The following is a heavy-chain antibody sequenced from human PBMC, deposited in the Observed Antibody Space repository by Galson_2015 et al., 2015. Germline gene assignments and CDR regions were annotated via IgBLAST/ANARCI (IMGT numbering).Heavy chain of an antibody. CDR2: TSGSDDTT. V-gene: IGHV3-23*01. Sequence: SLRLSCAASGFTFSSYTTTWVRQAPGKGLECVSITSGSDDTTYYADSVKGRFTISRDNSKSTLYLQMNSLRAEDTAVYYCAKEYCSSSSCPPYTFGMDVWGQGTTVTVSS. CDR3: AKEYCSSSSCPPYTFGMDV. J-gene: IGHJ6*02. CDR1: GFTFSSYT. D-gene: IGHD2-2*01.